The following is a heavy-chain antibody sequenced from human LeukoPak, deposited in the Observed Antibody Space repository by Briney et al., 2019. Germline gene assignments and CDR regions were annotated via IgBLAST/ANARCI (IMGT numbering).Heavy chain of an antibody. Sequence: SETLSLTCTVSGYSISSGYFWGWIRQPPGNGLEWIGGMYHSGITYYNPSLKSRVTISVDTSKNQFSLRLSSATAADTAIYYCARGSGIDYWGQGTLVTVSS. V-gene: IGHV4-38-2*02. CDR1: GYSISSGYF. D-gene: IGHD3-10*01. J-gene: IGHJ4*02. CDR3: ARGSGIDY. CDR2: MYHSGIT.